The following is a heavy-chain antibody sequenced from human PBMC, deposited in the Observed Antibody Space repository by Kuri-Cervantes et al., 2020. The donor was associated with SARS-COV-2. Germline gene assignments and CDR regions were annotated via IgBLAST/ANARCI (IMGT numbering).Heavy chain of an antibody. V-gene: IGHV1-69*13. J-gene: IGHJ3*02. CDR2: IIPIFGTA. CDR3: AREGGGDPLVLGFGVVIHDAFDI. Sequence: SVKVSRKASGGTFSSYAISWVRQAPGQGLEWMGGIIPIFGTANYAQKFQGRVTITADESTSTAYMELSSLRSEDTAVYYCAREGGGDPLVLGFGVVIHDAFDIWGQGTMVTVSS. D-gene: IGHD3-3*01. CDR1: GGTFSSYA.